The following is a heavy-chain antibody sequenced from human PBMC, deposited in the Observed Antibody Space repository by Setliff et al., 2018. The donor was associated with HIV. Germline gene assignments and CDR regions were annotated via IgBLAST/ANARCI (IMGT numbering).Heavy chain of an antibody. CDR2: INPTGGST. V-gene: IGHV1-46*01. D-gene: IGHD4-17*01. J-gene: IGHJ4*02. Sequence: GASVKVSCKPSGYSFTNHYMHWVRQAPGQGLEWMGVINPTGGSTRNTQKFQGRVAMTRDTSTSTVYMELSSLRSEDTAVYYCARSPYGDYGLDYWGQGTLVTVSS. CDR1: GYSFTNHY. CDR3: ARSPYGDYGLDY.